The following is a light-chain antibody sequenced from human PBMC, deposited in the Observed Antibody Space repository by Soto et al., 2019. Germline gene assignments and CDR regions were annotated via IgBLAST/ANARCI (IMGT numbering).Light chain of an antibody. CDR2: LEGTGGY. CDR3: ETWDSNTRV. CDR1: SGHSSYI. J-gene: IGLJ1*01. Sequence: QAVVTQSSSASASLGSSVKLTCTLSSGHSSYIIAWHQQQPGKAPRYLMKLEGTGGYNKGSGVPDRFSGFSSGADRYLTISNPQSEDEADYYCETWDSNTRVFGTGTKLTVL. V-gene: IGLV4-60*03.